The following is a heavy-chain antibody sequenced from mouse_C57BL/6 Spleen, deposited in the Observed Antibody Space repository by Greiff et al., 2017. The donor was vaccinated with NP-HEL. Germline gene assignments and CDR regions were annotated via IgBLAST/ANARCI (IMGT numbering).Heavy chain of an antibody. CDR2: IYPGDGDT. Sequence: QVQLKQSGAELVKPGASVKISCKASGYAFSSYWMNWVKQRPGKGLEWIGQIYPGDGDTNYNGKFKGKATLTADKSSSTAYMQLSSLTSEDSAVYFCAREGSTMVTTRDAMDYWGQGTSVTVSS. V-gene: IGHV1-80*01. CDR1: GYAFSSYW. J-gene: IGHJ4*01. D-gene: IGHD2-2*01. CDR3: AREGSTMVTTRDAMDY.